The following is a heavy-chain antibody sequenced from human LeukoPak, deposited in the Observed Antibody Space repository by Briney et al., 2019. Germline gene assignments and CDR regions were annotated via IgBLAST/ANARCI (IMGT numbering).Heavy chain of an antibody. J-gene: IGHJ4*02. CDR2: IYTSGST. D-gene: IGHD6-13*01. Sequence: SETLSLTCTVSGASISSGSYYWSWIRQPAGKGLEWIGRIYTSGSTNYNPSLKSRVTISVDTSKNQFSLKLSSVTAADTAVYYCARRSSSWGVWDYWGQGTLVTVSS. CDR3: ARRSSSWGVWDY. CDR1: GASISSGSYY. V-gene: IGHV4-61*02.